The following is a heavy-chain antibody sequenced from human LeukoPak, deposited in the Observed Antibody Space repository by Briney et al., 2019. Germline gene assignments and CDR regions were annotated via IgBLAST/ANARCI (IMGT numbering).Heavy chain of an antibody. V-gene: IGHV4-59*08. D-gene: IGHD5-24*01. CDR1: GGSISSYY. CDR3: ARARWRDGYTPPDY. CDR2: IYYSGST. Sequence: SETLSLTCTVSGGSISSYYWSWIRQPPGKGLEWIGYIYYSGSTNYNPSLKSRVTISVDTSKNQFSLKLSSVTAADTAVYYCARARWRDGYTPPDYWGQGTLVTVSS. J-gene: IGHJ4*02.